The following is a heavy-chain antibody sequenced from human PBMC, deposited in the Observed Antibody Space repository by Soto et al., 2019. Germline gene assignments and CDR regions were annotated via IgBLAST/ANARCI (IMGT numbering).Heavy chain of an antibody. J-gene: IGHJ4*02. D-gene: IGHD5-12*01. Sequence: PSETLYLTCTVSGGSISSYYWSWIRQPPGKGLEWMGYIYYSGSTNYNPSLKSRVTISVDTSKNQFSLKLSSVTAADTAVYYCERVVYSGYGPDLYYFDYWGKGTLVTVSS. CDR3: ERVVYSGYGPDLYYFDY. CDR1: GGSISSYY. CDR2: IYYSGST. V-gene: IGHV4-59*01.